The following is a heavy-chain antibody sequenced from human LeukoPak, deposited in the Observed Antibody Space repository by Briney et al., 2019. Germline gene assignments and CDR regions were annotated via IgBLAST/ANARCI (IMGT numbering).Heavy chain of an antibody. D-gene: IGHD3-10*01. CDR3: AREHPHFGELWNDY. Sequence: ASVKVSCKASGFTFSSYGISWVRQAPGQGLEWMGWISSSSSNTNYAQKFQDRVTITTDKSTSTAYMELRSLRSDDTAVYYCAREHPHFGELWNDYWGQGTPVTVSS. CDR2: ISSSSSNT. J-gene: IGHJ4*02. V-gene: IGHV1-18*01. CDR1: GFTFSSYG.